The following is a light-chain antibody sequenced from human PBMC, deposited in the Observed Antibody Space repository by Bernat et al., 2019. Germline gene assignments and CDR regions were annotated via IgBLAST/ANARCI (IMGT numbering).Light chain of an antibody. V-gene: IGKV1-5*03. CDR1: QSISSW. J-gene: IGKJ5*01. CDR3: QQYNSYSGT. CDR2: QAS. Sequence: DIQMTQSPSTLSASVGDRVTITCRASQSISSWLAWYQQKPGKAPKLLIYQASSLKSGVPSRFSGSGSGTEFILTISSLQPDDFATYYCQQYNSYSGTFGQGTRLEIK.